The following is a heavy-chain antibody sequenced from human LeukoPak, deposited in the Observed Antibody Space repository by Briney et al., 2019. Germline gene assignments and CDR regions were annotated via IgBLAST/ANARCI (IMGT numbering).Heavy chain of an antibody. J-gene: IGHJ3*02. CDR2: IYTSGST. V-gene: IGHV4-4*07. D-gene: IGHD2-21*02. CDR1: GVSITTYY. CDR3: VRLPGGDSSSVVAFDI. Sequence: SETLSLTCAVSGVSITTYYWSWIRQSAGKGLEWIGRIYTSGSTNYNSSLKSRVSMSVDTSKNQFSLNLRSVTAADTAVYFCVRLPGGDSSSVVAFDIWGRGTMVTVSS.